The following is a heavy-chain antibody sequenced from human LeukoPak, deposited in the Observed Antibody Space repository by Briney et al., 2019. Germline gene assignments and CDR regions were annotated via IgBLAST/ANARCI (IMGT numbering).Heavy chain of an antibody. CDR2: IKQDGSEK. J-gene: IGHJ1*01. Sequence: PGGSLRLSCAASGFTFSSYWMSWVRQAPGKGLEWVANIKQDGSEKYYVDSVKGRFTISGDNAKNSLYLQMNSLRAEDTAVYYCARVPMIAARPRYFQHWGQGTLVTVSS. CDR3: ARVPMIAARPRYFQH. V-gene: IGHV3-7*01. D-gene: IGHD6-6*01. CDR1: GFTFSSYW.